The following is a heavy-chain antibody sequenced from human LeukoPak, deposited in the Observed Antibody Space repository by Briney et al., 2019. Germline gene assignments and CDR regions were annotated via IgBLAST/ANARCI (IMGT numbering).Heavy chain of an antibody. CDR3: ARAHYDYGDYVGAFDI. J-gene: IGHJ3*02. D-gene: IGHD4-17*01. Sequence: GGSLRLSCAASGFTVSGHYMSWVRQAPGKGLEWVSVIYSGGSTFYGDSVKGRFTISRDNSKNTLYLQMNSLRAEDTAVYYCARAHYDYGDYVGAFDIWGQGTMVTVSS. V-gene: IGHV3-53*01. CDR2: IYSGGST. CDR1: GFTVSGHY.